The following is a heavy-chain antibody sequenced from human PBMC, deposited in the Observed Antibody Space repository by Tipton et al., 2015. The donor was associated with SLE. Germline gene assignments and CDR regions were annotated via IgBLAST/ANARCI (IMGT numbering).Heavy chain of an antibody. CDR3: ARGDGFYWYFDL. CDR2: IYTSGST. J-gene: IGHJ2*01. D-gene: IGHD4-17*01. CDR1: GGSISSYY. Sequence: LRLSCTVSGGSISSYYWSWIRQPAGKGLEWIGRIYTSGSTNYNPSLKSRVTMSVDTSKNQFSLKLSSVTAADTAVYYCARGDGFYWYFDLWGRGTLVTVSS. V-gene: IGHV4-4*07.